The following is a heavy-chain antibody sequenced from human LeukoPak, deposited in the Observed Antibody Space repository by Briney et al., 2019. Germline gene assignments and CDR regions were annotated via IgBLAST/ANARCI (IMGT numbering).Heavy chain of an antibody. D-gene: IGHD3-16*01. CDR1: GYTLTELS. J-gene: IGHJ3*02. CDR3: ATVKGEVTDYDYVWGTLRAFDI. V-gene: IGHV1-24*01. Sequence: ASVKVSCKVSGYTLTELSMHWVLQAPGKGLEWMGGFDPEDGETIYAQKFQGRVTMTEDTSTDTAYMELSSLRSEDTAVYYCATVKGEVTDYDYVWGTLRAFDIWGQGTMVTVSS. CDR2: FDPEDGET.